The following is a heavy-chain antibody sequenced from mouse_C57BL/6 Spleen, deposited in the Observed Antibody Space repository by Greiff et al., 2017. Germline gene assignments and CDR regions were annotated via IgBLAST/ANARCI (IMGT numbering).Heavy chain of an antibody. CDR3: ARNDYYGSSYGPFAY. D-gene: IGHD1-1*01. CDR2: ISDGGSYT. Sequence: DVMLVESGGGLVKPGGSLKLSCAASGFTFSSYAMSWVRQTPEKRLEWVATISDGGSYTYYPDNVKGRFTISRDNAKNNLYLQMSHLKSEDTAMYYCARNDYYGSSYGPFAYWGQGTLVTVSA. J-gene: IGHJ3*01. CDR1: GFTFSSYA. V-gene: IGHV5-4*03.